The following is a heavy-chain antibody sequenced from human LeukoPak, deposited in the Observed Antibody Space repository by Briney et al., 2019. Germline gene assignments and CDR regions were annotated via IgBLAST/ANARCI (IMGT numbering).Heavy chain of an antibody. J-gene: IGHJ4*02. D-gene: IGHD3-10*01. Sequence: ASVKVSCKASGYPFSAHFLNWVRQAPGQELEWMGNIDTTTGNPRYAQDFTGRFVFSLDTSVSTAYLQITSLKADDTAAYYCVRGTPTPGTDYWGQGTQVTVSS. CDR3: VRGTPTPGTDY. CDR2: IDTTTGNP. V-gene: IGHV7-4-1*02. CDR1: GYPFSAHF.